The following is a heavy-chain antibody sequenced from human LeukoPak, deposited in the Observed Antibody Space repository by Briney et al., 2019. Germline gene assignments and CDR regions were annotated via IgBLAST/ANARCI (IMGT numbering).Heavy chain of an antibody. CDR3: ARLSGRDGAWFDP. D-gene: IGHD1-26*01. Sequence: SETLSLTCTVSGGSISSYYWSWIRQPPGKGLEWIGYIYTSGSTNYNPSLKSRVTISVDTSKNQFSLKLSSVTAADTAVYYCARLSGRDGAWFDPWGQGTLVTVSS. CDR2: IYTSGST. CDR1: GGSISSYY. J-gene: IGHJ5*02. V-gene: IGHV4-4*09.